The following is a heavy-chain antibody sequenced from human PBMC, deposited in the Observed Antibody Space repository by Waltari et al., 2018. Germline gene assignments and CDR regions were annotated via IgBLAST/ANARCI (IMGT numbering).Heavy chain of an antibody. J-gene: IGHJ6*03. CDR3: ARVAVAGTSPYYYYMDV. CDR2: IYTSGST. V-gene: IGHV4-4*07. Sequence: QVQLQESGPGLVKPSETLSLTCTVSGGSISSYYWSWIRQPAGKGLEWIGRIYTSGSTSYNPSLKSRVTMSVDTSKNQFSLKLSSVTAADTAVYYCARVAVAGTSPYYYYMDVWGKGTTVTVSS. CDR1: GGSISSYY. D-gene: IGHD6-19*01.